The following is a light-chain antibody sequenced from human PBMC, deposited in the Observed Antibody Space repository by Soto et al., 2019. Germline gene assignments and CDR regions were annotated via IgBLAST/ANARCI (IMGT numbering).Light chain of an antibody. CDR1: QSVSSS. J-gene: IGKJ4*01. Sequence: ENLLTQSPGTLSLSPGERATLSCRATQSVSSSLAWYQQKPGQAPSLLIYGASTRATGTPARFSGSGSGTEFTLTISSLQSEDFAVYYCQQYIRWPLTFGGGTKVDIK. CDR3: QQYIRWPLT. CDR2: GAS. V-gene: IGKV3-15*01.